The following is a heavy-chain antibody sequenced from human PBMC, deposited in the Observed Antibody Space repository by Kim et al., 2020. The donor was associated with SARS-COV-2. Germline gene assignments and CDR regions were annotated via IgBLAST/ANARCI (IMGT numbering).Heavy chain of an antibody. D-gene: IGHD3-10*01. V-gene: IGHV3-30*04. Sequence: GGSLRLSCAASGFTFSSYAMHWVRQAPGKGLEWVAVISYDGSNKYYADSVKGRFTISRDNSKNTLYLQMNSLRAEDTAVYYCARVSGSGSYYNYQYFDY. CDR1: GFTFSSYA. CDR3: ARVSGSGSYYNYQYFDY. CDR2: ISYDGSNK. J-gene: IGHJ4*01.